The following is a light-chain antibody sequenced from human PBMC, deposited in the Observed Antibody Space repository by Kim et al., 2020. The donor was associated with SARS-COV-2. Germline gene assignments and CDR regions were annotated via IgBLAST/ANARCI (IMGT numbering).Light chain of an antibody. CDR1: QIARCNY. CDR3: QHDDDSPPRWA. Sequence: EIVLTQSPDTLSLSPGERATLSCRASQIARCNYLAWYQQKPGQAPRLLIYGASNRATGIPDRFSGSGSGTDFTLIINRLEPEDSAVYDCQHDDDSPPRWAFGQGTKVDIK. V-gene: IGKV3-20*01. J-gene: IGKJ1*01. CDR2: GAS.